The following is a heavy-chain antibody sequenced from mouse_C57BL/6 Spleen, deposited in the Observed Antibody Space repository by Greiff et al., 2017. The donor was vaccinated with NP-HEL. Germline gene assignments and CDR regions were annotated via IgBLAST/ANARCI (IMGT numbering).Heavy chain of an antibody. D-gene: IGHD2-4*01. Sequence: EVQLQQSGPELVKPGASVKMSCKASGYTFTDYNMHWVKQSHGKSLEWIGYINPNNGVTSYNQKFKGKATLTVNKSSSTAYMELRSLTSEDSAVYYCAKGGYDYYYYAMDYWGQGTSVTVSS. CDR1: GYTFTDYN. CDR3: AKGGYDYYYYAMDY. V-gene: IGHV1-22*01. J-gene: IGHJ4*01. CDR2: INPNNGVT.